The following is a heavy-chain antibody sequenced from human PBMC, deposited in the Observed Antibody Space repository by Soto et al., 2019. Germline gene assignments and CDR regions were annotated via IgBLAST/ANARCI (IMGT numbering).Heavy chain of an antibody. V-gene: IGHV3-23*01. CDR3: AKGYCTNGVCYSSSWYWVY. J-gene: IGHJ4*02. CDR2: ISGSGGST. D-gene: IGHD2-8*01. Sequence: GGSLRLSCAASGFTFSSYAMSWVRQAPGKGLEWVSAISGSGGSTYYADSVKGRFTISRDNSKNTLYLQMNSLRAEDTAVYYCAKGYCTNGVCYSSSWYWVYWGQGTLVTVSS. CDR1: GFTFSSYA.